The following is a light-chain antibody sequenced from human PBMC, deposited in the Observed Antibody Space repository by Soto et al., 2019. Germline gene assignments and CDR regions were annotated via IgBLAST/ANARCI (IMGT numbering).Light chain of an antibody. CDR3: QQSYTTASIT. Sequence: DIQMTQSPSSLSASVGDRVTITCRASQSISRNLTWYQHKPGKAPKLLIYAASSLQNGVPSRFSGGGSGTEFTLSISSLLPEDFGTYYCQQSYTTASITFGQGTRLEIK. CDR2: AAS. V-gene: IGKV1-39*01. J-gene: IGKJ5*01. CDR1: QSISRN.